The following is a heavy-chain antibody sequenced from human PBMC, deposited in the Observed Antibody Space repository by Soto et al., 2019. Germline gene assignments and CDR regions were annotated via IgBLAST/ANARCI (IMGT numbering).Heavy chain of an antibody. D-gene: IGHD2-2*01. CDR1: GFSLTSSGRR. Sequence: SGPTLVNPTQTLTLTCTFSGFSLTSSGRRVSWIRQPPGKALEWLARIDWDGDKFYSTSLKTRLSISKGTSENQVVLTLTNMDPVDTATYYCARSPAGGYFDSWGQGTLVTVSS. V-gene: IGHV2-70*04. CDR3: ARSPAGGYFDS. CDR2: IDWDGDK. J-gene: IGHJ4*02.